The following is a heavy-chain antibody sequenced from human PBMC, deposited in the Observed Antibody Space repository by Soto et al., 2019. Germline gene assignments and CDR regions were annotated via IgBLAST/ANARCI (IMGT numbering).Heavy chain of an antibody. CDR2: IDYSGRT. D-gene: IGHD3-22*01. CDR1: GGSFGSYS. Sequence: QVQLQQSGPGLVKPSETLSLTCAVSGGSFGSYSWNWVRQPPGKGLGWIGKIDYSGRTGCNPSLKTRVTLSIDTSKTTLSLRLSSVTPADTAVYYCAGDGFLTDRSGSRDEGFDSWGQGTLVTVSA. J-gene: IGHJ4*02. V-gene: IGHV4-59*01. CDR3: AGDGFLTDRSGSRDEGFDS.